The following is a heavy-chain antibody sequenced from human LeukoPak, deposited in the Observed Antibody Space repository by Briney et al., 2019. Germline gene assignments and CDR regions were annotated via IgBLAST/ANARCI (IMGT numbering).Heavy chain of an antibody. CDR2: INPNSGGT. CDR1: GYTFTGYY. Sequence: ASVKVSCKASGYTFTGYYMHWVRQAPGQGLEWMGWINPNSGGTNYVQKFQGRVTMTRDTSITTVYMELSGLSFDDTAVYYCARGGGRYSVDYWGQGTLVIVSS. CDR3: ARGGGRYSVDY. V-gene: IGHV1-2*02. J-gene: IGHJ4*02. D-gene: IGHD1-26*01.